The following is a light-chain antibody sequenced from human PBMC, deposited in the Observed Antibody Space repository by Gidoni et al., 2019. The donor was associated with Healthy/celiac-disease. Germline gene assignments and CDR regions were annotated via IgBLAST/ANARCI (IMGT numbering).Light chain of an antibody. J-gene: IGLJ2*01. CDR3: QAWDSSTL. Sequence: SYELTQPPSVSVSPGQTASITCSGDKLGDKYACWYQHKPGQSPVLVIYQDSKRPSGIPERFSGSNSGNTATLTISGTQAMDEADYYCQAWDSSTLFGGGTKLTVL. CDR2: QDS. CDR1: KLGDKY. V-gene: IGLV3-1*01.